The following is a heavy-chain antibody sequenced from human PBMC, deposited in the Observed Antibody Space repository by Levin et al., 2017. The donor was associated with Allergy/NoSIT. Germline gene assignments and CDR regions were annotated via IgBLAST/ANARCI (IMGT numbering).Heavy chain of an antibody. V-gene: IGHV4-39*01. CDR1: GDSVTNNEYY. Sequence: PSETLSLTCGVSGDSVTNNEYYWGWIRQPPGKRLEWIASIYYSGIAYYNPSLKSRVAISVDTSNNQISLSLASVTAADTAVYYCVRVFLTGYKYYCDSWGQGTLVTVSS. D-gene: IGHD3-9*01. CDR2: IYYSGIA. J-gene: IGHJ4*02. CDR3: VRVFLTGYKYYCDS.